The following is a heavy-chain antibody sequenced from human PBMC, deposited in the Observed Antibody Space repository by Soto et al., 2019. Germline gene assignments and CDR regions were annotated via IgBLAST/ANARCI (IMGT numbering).Heavy chain of an antibody. J-gene: IGHJ4*02. CDR2: IYWDDYK. Sequence: QITLKESGPTLVKPTQTLTLTCTFSGFSLSTSGVGVGWIRQPPGKALEWLALIYWDDYKRYSPSLKIRLTITKDTSKNKVVLTMTNMDPVDTATYYCAHSGGALDYWGQGTLVTVSS. V-gene: IGHV2-5*02. D-gene: IGHD3-10*01. CDR3: AHSGGALDY. CDR1: GFSLSTSGVG.